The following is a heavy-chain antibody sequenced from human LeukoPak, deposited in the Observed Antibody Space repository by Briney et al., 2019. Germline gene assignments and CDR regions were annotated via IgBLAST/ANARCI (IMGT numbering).Heavy chain of an antibody. CDR2: IYYSGST. CDR3: ARGMYYDILTGYYKWWFDP. D-gene: IGHD3-9*01. Sequence: SETLSLTCTVSGGSISNYWSWIRQPPGKGLEWIGYIYYSGSTNYNPSLKSRVTISVDTSKNQFSLKLSSVTAADTAVYYCARGMYYDILTGYYKWWFDPWGQGTLVTVSS. J-gene: IGHJ5*02. V-gene: IGHV4-59*01. CDR1: GGSISNY.